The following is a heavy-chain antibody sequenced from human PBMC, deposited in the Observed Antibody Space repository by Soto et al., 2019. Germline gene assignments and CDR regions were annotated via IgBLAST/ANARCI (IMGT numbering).Heavy chain of an antibody. J-gene: IGHJ4*02. CDR1: GYTFTSYG. D-gene: IGHD2-8*01. CDR3: ASVLYGSKALDY. V-gene: IGHV1-18*01. CDR2: TSAYNGNT. Sequence: QVQLVQSGAEVKKPGASVKVSCKASGYTFTSYGISWVRQAPGQGLEWMGWTSAYNGNTKYAQKLQGRLTMTTDTTTSTAYMELRSLRSDDTAVYYCASVLYGSKALDYWGQGTLVTVSS.